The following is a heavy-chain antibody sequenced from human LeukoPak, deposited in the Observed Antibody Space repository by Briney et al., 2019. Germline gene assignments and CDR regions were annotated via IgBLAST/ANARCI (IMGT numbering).Heavy chain of an antibody. Sequence: GGSLRLSCAASGFTVSSNYMSWVRQAPGKGLEWVSVIYSGGSTYYADSVKGRFTISRDNSKNTLYLQTNSLRAEDTAVYYCARDQYGSAAMDVWGQGTTVTVSS. CDR2: IYSGGST. V-gene: IGHV3-53*01. D-gene: IGHD3-10*01. CDR3: ARDQYGSAAMDV. J-gene: IGHJ6*02. CDR1: GFTVSSNY.